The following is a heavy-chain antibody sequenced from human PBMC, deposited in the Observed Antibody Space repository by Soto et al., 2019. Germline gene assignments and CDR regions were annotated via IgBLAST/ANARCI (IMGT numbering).Heavy chain of an antibody. Sequence: EVQLVESGGGLVQPGGSQRLSCAASGFTFSDHYMDWVRQAPGKGLEWVGRIRNKANSYTTDYAGSVKGRFTISRDDSKDSLYLQMNSLKTEDTAIYYCARDSGKGAYFDYWGHGTLATVSS. J-gene: IGHJ4*01. V-gene: IGHV3-72*01. CDR1: GFTFSDHY. CDR3: ARDSGKGAYFDY. D-gene: IGHD1-26*01. CDR2: IRNKANSYTT.